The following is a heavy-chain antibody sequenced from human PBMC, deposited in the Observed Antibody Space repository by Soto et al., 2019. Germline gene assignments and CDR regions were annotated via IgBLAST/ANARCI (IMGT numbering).Heavy chain of an antibody. V-gene: IGHV5-10-1*01. J-gene: IGHJ6*02. CDR3: AKLAVAGYYYYGMDV. CDR2: IDPSDSYT. CDR1: GYSFTSYW. D-gene: IGHD6-19*01. Sequence: RGESLKISCKGSGYSFTSYWISWVRQMPGKGLEWMGRIDPSDSYTNYSPSFQGHVTISADKSISTAYLQWSSLKASDTAMYYCAKLAVAGYYYYGMDVWGQGTTVTVSS.